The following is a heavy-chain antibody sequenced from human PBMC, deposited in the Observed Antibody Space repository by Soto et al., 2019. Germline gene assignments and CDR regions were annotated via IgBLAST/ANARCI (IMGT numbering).Heavy chain of an antibody. J-gene: IGHJ5*02. D-gene: IGHD3-16*01. V-gene: IGHV4-34*01. CDR3: VRIRYQLPSSVLWLDP. CDR2: INHVGGT. CDR1: GEILYESE. Sequence: PSETIYLTRAVCGEILYESEGTVILQPPGKGLEWIWEINHVGGTNYNPSLKSRVTMSVDTSQNQFSLRLISVTAADTAMYFCVRIRYQLPSSVLWLDPWGQGTPVTVS.